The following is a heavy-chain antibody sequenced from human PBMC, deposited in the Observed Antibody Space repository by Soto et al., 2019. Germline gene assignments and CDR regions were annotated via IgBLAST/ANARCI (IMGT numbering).Heavy chain of an antibody. J-gene: IGHJ4*02. CDR2: IYWDDDK. D-gene: IGHD3-3*01. Sequence: QITLNESGPTVVRPTETLTLTCRFSGFSLTTSGVGVGWVRQSPGKAPEWLALIYWDDDKRYSESLKSRLTITKDTSKHQVVLTVVNLDPTDTATYYCAHRVLRTVFGLVTTTAIYFDFWGQGTPVAVSS. V-gene: IGHV2-5*02. CDR1: GFSLTTSGVG. CDR3: AHRVLRTVFGLVTTTAIYFDF.